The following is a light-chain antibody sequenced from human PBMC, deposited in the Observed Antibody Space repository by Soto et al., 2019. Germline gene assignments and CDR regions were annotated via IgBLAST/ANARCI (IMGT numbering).Light chain of an antibody. CDR1: QTISSS. Sequence: DIKLTQFPSTLSASIGDRATITCRASQTISSSLAWYQQKPGKAPKLLIYKASNLETGIPSRFSGSGSGTEFALTISSLQPDDFAAYYCQQYNRYSPYTFGQGTRLEIK. V-gene: IGKV1-5*03. J-gene: IGKJ2*01. CDR2: KAS. CDR3: QQYNRYSPYT.